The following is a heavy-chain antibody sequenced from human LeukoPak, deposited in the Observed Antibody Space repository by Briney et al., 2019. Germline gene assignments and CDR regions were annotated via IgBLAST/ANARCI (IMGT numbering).Heavy chain of an antibody. CDR1: GFTFSSYA. CDR2: ISGSGGST. V-gene: IGHV3-23*01. CDR3: AKGMAWAYGDYEYYFDY. Sequence: GGSLRLSCAASGFTFSSYAMSWVRQAPGKGPEWVSVISGSGGSTYYADSVKGRFSISRDNSKNTLYLQMNSLRAEDTAVYYCAKGMAWAYGDYEYYFDYWGQGTLVTVSS. J-gene: IGHJ4*02. D-gene: IGHD4-17*01.